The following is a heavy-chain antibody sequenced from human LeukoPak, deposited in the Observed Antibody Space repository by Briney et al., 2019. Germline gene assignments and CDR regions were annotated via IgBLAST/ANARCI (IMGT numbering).Heavy chain of an antibody. D-gene: IGHD6-19*01. J-gene: IGHJ4*02. CDR3: ARPYFHYSSGPRFDY. V-gene: IGHV4-38-2*01. CDR2: IYHSGST. Sequence: PSETLSLTCAVSGYSISSGYYWGWIRQPPGKGLEWIGSIYHSGSTYYNPSLKSRVTISVDTSKIQFSLKLSSVTAADTAVYYCARPYFHYSSGPRFDYWGQGTLVTVSS. CDR1: GYSISSGYY.